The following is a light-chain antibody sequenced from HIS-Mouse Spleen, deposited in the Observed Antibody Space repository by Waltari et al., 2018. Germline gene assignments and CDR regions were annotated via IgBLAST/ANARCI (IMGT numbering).Light chain of an antibody. CDR3: QQYYSYPRLT. Sequence: IRMTQAPSSLSASTGERVTITLRASQGISKYLACYQQKPGKAAKLLLYPASTLQSGVPSRFSGSGSGTDFTLPISCMQAEDFATYYCQQYYSYPRLTFGGGTKVEIK. CDR1: QGISKY. V-gene: IGKV1-8*01. CDR2: PAS. J-gene: IGKJ4*02.